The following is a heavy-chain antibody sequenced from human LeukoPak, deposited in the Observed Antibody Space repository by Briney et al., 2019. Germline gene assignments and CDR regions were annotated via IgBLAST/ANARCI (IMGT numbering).Heavy chain of an antibody. CDR3: ARGVSYYYGSGSLGFFDY. CDR2: IYPGDSDC. Sequence: GVSLQISCQGSGFSFTSYWIGWVRPAPGKGREWMGMIYPGDSDCRYSSSFQGQVTISADKSISTAYLQWSSLKVSDTAMYYCARGVSYYYGSGSLGFFDYWGQGTLVTVSS. J-gene: IGHJ4*02. D-gene: IGHD3-10*01. CDR1: GFSFTSYW. V-gene: IGHV5-51*01.